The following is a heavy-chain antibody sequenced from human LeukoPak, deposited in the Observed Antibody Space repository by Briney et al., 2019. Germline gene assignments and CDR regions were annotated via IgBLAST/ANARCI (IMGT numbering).Heavy chain of an antibody. CDR2: VNHNGNVN. Sequence: GGSLRLSCAASGFTFSSYWMNWARQAPGKGLEWVASVNHNGNVNYYVDSVEGRFTISRDNAKNSLYLQMSNLRAEDTAVYFCARGGGLDVWGQGATVTVSS. CDR1: GFTFSSYW. D-gene: IGHD3-16*01. CDR3: ARGGGLDV. V-gene: IGHV3-7*03. J-gene: IGHJ6*02.